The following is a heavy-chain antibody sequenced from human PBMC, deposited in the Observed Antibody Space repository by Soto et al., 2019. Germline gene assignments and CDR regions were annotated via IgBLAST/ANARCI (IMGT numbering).Heavy chain of an antibody. CDR2: IKSKTDGGTT. CDR3: TTGVAVERDMAVAGPFDY. Sequence: GGSLRLSCAASGFTFSNAWMSWVRQAPGKGLEWVGRIKSKTDGGTTDYAAPVKGRFTISRDDSKNTLYLQMNGLKTEDTAVYYCTTGVAVERDMAVAGPFDYWGQGTLVTVSS. CDR1: GFTFSNAW. V-gene: IGHV3-15*01. J-gene: IGHJ4*02. D-gene: IGHD6-19*01.